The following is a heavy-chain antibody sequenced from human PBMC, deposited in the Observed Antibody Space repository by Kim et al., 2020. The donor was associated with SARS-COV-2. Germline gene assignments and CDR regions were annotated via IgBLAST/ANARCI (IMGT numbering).Heavy chain of an antibody. D-gene: IGHD1-26*01. J-gene: IGHJ6*02. V-gene: IGHV3-13*04. CDR3: ARAVSGSYFPAYYYYGMDV. CDR2: IGTAGDT. Sequence: GGSLRLSCAASGFTFSSYDMHWVRQATGKGLEWVSAIGTAGDTYYPGSVKGRFTISRENAKNSLYHQMNSLRAGDTAVYYCARAVSGSYFPAYYYYGMDVWGQGTTVTVSS. CDR1: GFTFSSYD.